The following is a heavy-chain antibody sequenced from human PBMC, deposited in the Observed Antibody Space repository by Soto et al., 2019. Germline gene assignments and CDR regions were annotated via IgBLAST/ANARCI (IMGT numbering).Heavy chain of an antibody. CDR1: GSTFSSYT. Sequence: QVQLVQSGAEVRKPGSSVEVSCMASGSTFSSYTVNWVRQAPGQGLEWIGRIIPVLGVTHYARRFQGRVTSTAARSRKTAYMELTSLTSEDKAVYYCARRRYCGVDCYNKFYYGMDVWGQGTTVTVSS. CDR2: IIPVLGVT. J-gene: IGHJ6*02. D-gene: IGHD2-21*02. CDR3: ARRRYCGVDCYNKFYYGMDV. V-gene: IGHV1-69*02.